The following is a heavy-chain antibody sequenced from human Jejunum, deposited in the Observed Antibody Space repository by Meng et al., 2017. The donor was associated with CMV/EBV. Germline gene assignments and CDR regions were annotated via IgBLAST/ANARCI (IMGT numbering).Heavy chain of an antibody. D-gene: IGHD3-3*01. CDR2: ISGGGGTT. CDR3: AKREASTVFGVAFDY. Sequence: GFTFSSYAMSWVRQAPGKGLEWVSSISGGGGTTYFADSVKGRFAISRDNSKNTLFLQMSSLRAEDTAVYYCAKREASTVFGVAFDYWGQGTLVTVSS. J-gene: IGHJ4*02. V-gene: IGHV3-23*01. CDR1: GFTFSSYA.